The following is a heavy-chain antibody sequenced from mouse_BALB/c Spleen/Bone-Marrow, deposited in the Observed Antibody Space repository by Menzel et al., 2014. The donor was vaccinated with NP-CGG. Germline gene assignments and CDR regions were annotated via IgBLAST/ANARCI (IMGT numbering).Heavy chain of an antibody. Sequence: VQLQQSGPGLVQPSQSLSITCTVSGFSLTSYGVHWVRQSPGKGLEWLGVIWSGGSTDYNAAFISRLSISKDNSKSQVFFKMNSLQANDIAIYYCARAYGNYVAWFAYWGQGTLVTVSA. J-gene: IGHJ3*01. D-gene: IGHD2-10*02. CDR1: GFSLTSYG. V-gene: IGHV2-2*02. CDR3: ARAYGNYVAWFAY. CDR2: IWSGGST.